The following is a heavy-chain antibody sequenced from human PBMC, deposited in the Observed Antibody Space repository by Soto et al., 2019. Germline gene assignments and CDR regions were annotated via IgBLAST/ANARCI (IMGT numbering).Heavy chain of an antibody. V-gene: IGHV3-53*02. J-gene: IGHJ3*02. CDR2: IYSGGST. CDR1: GFTVSSNC. CDR3: ARASCSGGSCYSGSDYAFDI. Sequence: EVQLVETGGGLIQPGGSLRLSCAASGFTVSSNCMSWVRQAPGKGLEWVSVIYSGGSTYYADSVKGRFTISRDNSKNTLYLQMNSLRAEDTAVYYCARASCSGGSCYSGSDYAFDIWGQGTMVTVSS. D-gene: IGHD2-15*01.